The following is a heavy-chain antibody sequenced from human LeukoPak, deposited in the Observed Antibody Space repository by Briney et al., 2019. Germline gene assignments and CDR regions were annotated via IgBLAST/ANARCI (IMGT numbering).Heavy chain of an antibody. J-gene: IGHJ5*02. V-gene: IGHV4-34*01. CDR1: GGSFSGYY. D-gene: IGHD3-10*01. Sequence: SETLSLTCAVYGGSFSGYYWSWIRQPPGKGLEWIGEINHSGSTNYNPSLKSRVTISVDTSKNQLSLKLSSVTAADTAVYYCARGVRYYGSGSYESLWFDPWGQGTLVTVSS. CDR3: ARGVRYYGSGSYESLWFDP. CDR2: INHSGST.